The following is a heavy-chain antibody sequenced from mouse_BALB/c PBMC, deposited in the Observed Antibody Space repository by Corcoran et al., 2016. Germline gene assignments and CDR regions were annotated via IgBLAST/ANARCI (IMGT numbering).Heavy chain of an antibody. CDR1: GYKYSSDW. D-gene: IGHD2-14*01. Sequence: HVHLQQSGAEVKKKGDSVEILCEATGYKYSSDWIEGVKERTGHGLEWIGEMLPGSGSTNYNEKFKGKATFTADTSSNTAYMQLSSLTSEDSAVYSCARDGRYDAFAYWGQGTLVTVSA. V-gene: IGHV1-9*01. CDR3: ARDGRYDAFAY. CDR2: MLPGSGST. J-gene: IGHJ3*01.